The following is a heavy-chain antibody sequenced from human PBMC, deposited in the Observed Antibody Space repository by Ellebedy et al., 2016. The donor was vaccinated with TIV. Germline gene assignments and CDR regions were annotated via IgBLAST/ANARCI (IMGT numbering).Heavy chain of an antibody. Sequence: SETLSLXCTVSGGSISSSSYYWSWIRQPPGKGLEWIGYIYYSGSTNYNPSLKSRVTISVDTSKNQFSLKLSSVTAADTAVYYCARHGLAAAGALIDYWGQGTLVTVSS. CDR3: ARHGLAAAGALIDY. V-gene: IGHV4-61*05. D-gene: IGHD6-13*01. CDR2: IYYSGST. CDR1: GGSISSSSYY. J-gene: IGHJ4*02.